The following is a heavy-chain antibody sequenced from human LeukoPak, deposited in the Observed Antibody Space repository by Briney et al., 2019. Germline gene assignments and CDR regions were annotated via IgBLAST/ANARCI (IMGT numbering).Heavy chain of an antibody. D-gene: IGHD5-12*01. CDR1: GGSITSDH. CDR3: ARGGGYSGYDFGY. J-gene: IGHJ4*02. CDR2: IYYSGNT. V-gene: IGHV4-59*01. Sequence: PSETLSLTCTVSGGSITSDHWNWIRQPPGKGLEWIGCIYYSGNTYYNPSLKSRVTISVDTSKNQFSLNLSSVTAADTAVYYCARGGGYSGYDFGYWGQGTLVTVSS.